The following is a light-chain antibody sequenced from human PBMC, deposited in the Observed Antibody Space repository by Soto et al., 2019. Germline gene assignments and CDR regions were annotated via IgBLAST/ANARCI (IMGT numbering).Light chain of an antibody. Sequence: QLVLTQSSSASASLGSSVKLTCTLSNGHSSYIIAWHQQQPGKATRYLMKLEGSGSYNKGSGVPDRFSGSSSGADRYLTISNLQFEDEADYYCETWDSNTWVFGGGTKLTVL. V-gene: IGLV4-60*02. CDR3: ETWDSNTWV. CDR1: NGHSSYI. J-gene: IGLJ3*02. CDR2: LEGSGSY.